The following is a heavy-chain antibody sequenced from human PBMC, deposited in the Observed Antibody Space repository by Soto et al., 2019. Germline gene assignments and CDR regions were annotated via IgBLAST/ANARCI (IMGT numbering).Heavy chain of an antibody. CDR3: AREEYYDILTGYYVYYYGMDV. Sequence: KTSETLSLTCAVYGGSFSGYYWSWIRQPPGKGLEWIGEINHSGSTNYNPSLKSRVTISVDTSKNQFSLKLSSVTAADTAVYYCAREEYYDILTGYYVYYYGMDVWGQGTTVTVSS. CDR2: INHSGST. V-gene: IGHV4-34*01. J-gene: IGHJ6*02. CDR1: GGSFSGYY. D-gene: IGHD3-9*01.